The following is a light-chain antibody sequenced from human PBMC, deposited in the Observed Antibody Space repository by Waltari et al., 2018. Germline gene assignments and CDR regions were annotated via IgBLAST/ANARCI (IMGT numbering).Light chain of an antibody. V-gene: IGKV3-15*01. J-gene: IGKJ4*01. Sequence: ETVMTQSPATLSALPGERVTLSCGASQSISSHLAWYQQKPGQPPRLVIYSASSRATGVPVRFSGSGSGTDFTLTTSNLQSEDFAVYYCQQYNNWPLTFGGGTKVEL. CDR3: QQYNNWPLT. CDR2: SAS. CDR1: QSISSH.